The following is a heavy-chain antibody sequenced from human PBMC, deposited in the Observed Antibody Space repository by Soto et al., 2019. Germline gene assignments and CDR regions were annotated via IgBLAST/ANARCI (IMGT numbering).Heavy chain of an antibody. CDR2: IYYSGST. CDR1: GGSISSYY. D-gene: IGHD3-10*01. J-gene: IGHJ4*02. V-gene: IGHV4-59*08. Sequence: PSETLSLTCTVSGGSISSYYGSWIRQPPGKGLEWIGYIYYSGSTNYNPSLKSRVTISVDTSKNQFSLKLSSVTAADTALYYCASSLGIYGSGSYYWGQGTLVTVSS. CDR3: ASSLGIYGSGSYY.